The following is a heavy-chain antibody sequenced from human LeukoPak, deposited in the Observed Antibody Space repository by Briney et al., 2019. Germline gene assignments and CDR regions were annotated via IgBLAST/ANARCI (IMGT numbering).Heavy chain of an antibody. CDR3: ARRSRLAAGGVEYFQH. D-gene: IGHD3-16*01. V-gene: IGHV5-51*01. Sequence: GESLKISCKGSGHSFTSYWIGWVRQMPGKGLEWMGIIYPGDSDTRYSPSFQGQVTISADKSISTAYLQWSSLKASDTAMYYRARRSRLAAGGVEYFQHWGQGTLVTVSS. J-gene: IGHJ1*01. CDR2: IYPGDSDT. CDR1: GHSFTSYW.